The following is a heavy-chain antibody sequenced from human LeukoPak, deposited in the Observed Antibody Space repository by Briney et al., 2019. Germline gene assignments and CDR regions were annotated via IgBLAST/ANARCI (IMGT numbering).Heavy chain of an antibody. Sequence: ASVKVSCKASGYTFTSYDINWVRQATGQGLEWVGWMNPNSGNTGYAQKFQGRVTMTRNTSISTAYMELSSLRSEDTAVYYRARAKQQRRNYYFDYWGQGTLVTVSS. CDR1: GYTFTSYD. CDR2: MNPNSGNT. CDR3: ARAKQQRRNYYFDY. V-gene: IGHV1-8*01. J-gene: IGHJ4*02. D-gene: IGHD6-13*01.